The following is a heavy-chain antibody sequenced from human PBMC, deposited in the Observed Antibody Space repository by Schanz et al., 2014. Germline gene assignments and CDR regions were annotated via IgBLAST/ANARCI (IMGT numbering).Heavy chain of an antibody. CDR3: AKVAPAATYLDS. CDR2: ISDSGDST. CDR1: RLTFSDYY. D-gene: IGHD2-2*01. Sequence: QVQLVESGGGLVKPGGSLRLSCAASRLTFSDYYMSWIRQAPGKGLEWVSDISDSGDSTHYADSVKGRFTISRDNAKNSLFLQMNSLSAEDTAVYYCAKVAPAATYLDSWGLGTLVTVSS. V-gene: IGHV3-11*01. J-gene: IGHJ4*02.